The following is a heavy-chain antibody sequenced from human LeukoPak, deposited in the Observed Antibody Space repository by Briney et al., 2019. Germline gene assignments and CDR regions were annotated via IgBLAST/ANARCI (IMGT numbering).Heavy chain of an antibody. J-gene: IGHJ4*02. CDR2: VYTGGRT. CDR1: GFTIGKSD. CDR3: AKEYDGY. Sequence: TGGSLRLSCATSGFTIGKSDMAWVRQAPGKGLEWVSIVYTGGRTFHADSVKGRFTMSRDQSKNTVGLQMNSLRAEDTAVYYCAKEYDGYWGQGTLVTVSS. D-gene: IGHD2-8*01. V-gene: IGHV3-53*05.